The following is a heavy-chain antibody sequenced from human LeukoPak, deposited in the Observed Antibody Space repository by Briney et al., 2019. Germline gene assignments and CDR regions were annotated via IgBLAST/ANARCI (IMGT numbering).Heavy chain of an antibody. CDR3: ARDSYYYDSSGPWAEYFQH. J-gene: IGHJ1*01. V-gene: IGHV3-21*01. Sequence: GSLRLSCAASGFTFSSYSMNWVRQAPGKGLEWVSSISSSSSYIYYADSVKGRFTISRDNAKNSLYLQMNSLRAEDTAVYYCARDSYYYDSSGPWAEYFQHWGQGTLVTVSS. D-gene: IGHD3-22*01. CDR2: ISSSSSYI. CDR1: GFTFSSYS.